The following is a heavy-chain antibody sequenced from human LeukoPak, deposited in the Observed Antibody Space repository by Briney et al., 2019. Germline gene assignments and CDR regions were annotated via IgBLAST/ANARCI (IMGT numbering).Heavy chain of an antibody. V-gene: IGHV4-39*07. CDR2: IYYSVST. Sequence: SETLSLTCTVSGGSISSSSYYWGWIRQPPGKGLEWIGSIYYSVSTYYNPSLKSRVTMSVDTSKNQFSLKLSSVTAADTAVYYCARGRDTALNYFDLWGRGTLVTVSS. CDR3: ARGRDTALNYFDL. J-gene: IGHJ2*01. D-gene: IGHD5-18*01. CDR1: GGSISSSSYY.